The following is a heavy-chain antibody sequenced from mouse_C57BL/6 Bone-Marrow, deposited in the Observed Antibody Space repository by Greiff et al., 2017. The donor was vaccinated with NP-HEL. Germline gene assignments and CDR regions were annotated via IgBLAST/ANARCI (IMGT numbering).Heavy chain of an antibody. CDR1: GFTFSSYA. CDR3: ARADYDYLAWFAY. D-gene: IGHD2-4*01. J-gene: IGHJ3*01. CDR2: ISDGGSYT. V-gene: IGHV5-4*03. Sequence: EVKLVESGGGLVKPGGSLKLSCAASGFTFSSYAMSWVRQTPEKRLEWVATISDGGSYTYYPDNVKGRFTISRDNAKNNLYLQMSHLKSEDTAMYYCARADYDYLAWFAYWGQGTLVTVSA.